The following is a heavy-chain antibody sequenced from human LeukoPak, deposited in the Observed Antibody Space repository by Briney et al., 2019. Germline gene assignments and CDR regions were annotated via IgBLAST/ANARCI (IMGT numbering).Heavy chain of an antibody. V-gene: IGHV3-11*04. CDR3: AKDRHSYSNAYFFDY. CDR2: ISSIAGTI. Sequence: GGSLRLSCAASGFTFSDYYMSWIRQAPGKGLEWISYISSIAGTIYYADSVKGRFTISRDNAKNSLYLQMNSLRVEDTAVYYCAKDRHSYSNAYFFDYWGQGTLVTVSS. J-gene: IGHJ4*02. CDR1: GFTFSDYY. D-gene: IGHD4-11*01.